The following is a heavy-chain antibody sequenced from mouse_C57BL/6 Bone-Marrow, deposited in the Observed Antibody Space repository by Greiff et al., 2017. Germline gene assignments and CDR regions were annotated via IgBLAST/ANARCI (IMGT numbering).Heavy chain of an antibody. CDR3: AREDWHDYDGRYWYFDV. Sequence: VQLQQPGAELVMPGASVKLSCKASGYTFTSYWMHWVKQRPGQGLEWIGEIDPSDSYTNYNQKFKGKSTLTVDKSSSTAYMQLSSLTSEDSAVYYCAREDWHDYDGRYWYFDVWGTGTTVTVSS. CDR2: IDPSDSYT. D-gene: IGHD2-4*01. CDR1: GYTFTSYW. J-gene: IGHJ1*03. V-gene: IGHV1-69*01.